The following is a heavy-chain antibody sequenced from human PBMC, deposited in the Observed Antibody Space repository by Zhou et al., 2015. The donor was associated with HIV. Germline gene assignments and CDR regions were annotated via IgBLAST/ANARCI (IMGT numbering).Heavy chain of an antibody. CDR2: ISGYTGNT. CDR3: ARGPDTAMGPYYFDS. Sequence: QVHLVQSGAEVRKPGASVKLSCKASGYTFTHYGLTWVRQAPVQGLEWMGWISGYTGNTNYAQKFQGRVTMTTDTSTNTGYMELRSLRSDDTAVYYCARGPDTAMGPYYFDSVGPGNPGHRLL. CDR1: GYTFTHYG. J-gene: IGHJ4*02. V-gene: IGHV1-18*01. D-gene: IGHD5-18*01.